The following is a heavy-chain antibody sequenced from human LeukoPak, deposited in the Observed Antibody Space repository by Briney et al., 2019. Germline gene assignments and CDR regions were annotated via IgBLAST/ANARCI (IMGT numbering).Heavy chain of an antibody. D-gene: IGHD4-17*01. CDR1: GYTFTSYG. J-gene: IGHJ4*02. Sequence: GASVKVSCKASGYTFTSYGISWVRQAPGQGLEWMGWISAYNGNTNYAQKFQGRVTMTEDTSTDTAYMELSSLRSEDTAVYYCATVTLTWYFDYWGQGTLVTVSS. CDR3: ATVTLTWYFDY. V-gene: IGHV1-18*01. CDR2: ISAYNGNT.